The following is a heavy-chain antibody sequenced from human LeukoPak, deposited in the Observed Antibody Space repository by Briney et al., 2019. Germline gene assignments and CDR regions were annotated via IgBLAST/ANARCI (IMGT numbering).Heavy chain of an antibody. J-gene: IGHJ3*02. V-gene: IGHV3-48*03. D-gene: IGHD3-22*01. Sequence: GGSLGLSCAASGFPFSSYEMNWVRQAPGKGLEWFSYISHSGSTIYYADSVKGRFTISRDNAKNSLYLQMNSLRAEDTAIYYCARPSSSGYYYAAFDIWGQGTMVTVSS. CDR1: GFPFSSYE. CDR2: ISHSGSTI. CDR3: ARPSSSGYYYAAFDI.